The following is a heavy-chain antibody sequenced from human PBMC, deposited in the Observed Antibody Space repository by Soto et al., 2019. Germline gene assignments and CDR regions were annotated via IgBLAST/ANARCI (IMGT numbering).Heavy chain of an antibody. D-gene: IGHD3-9*01. J-gene: IGHJ4*02. CDR1: GFTFSSYG. V-gene: IGHV3-30*18. Sequence: QVQLVESGGGVVQPGRSLRLSCAASGFTFSSYGMHWVRQAPGKGLEWVAVISYDGSDKYYADSVKGRFTISRDNSKNTLYLQMNSLRAEDTAVYYCAKARNFRYFDWLLYDYWGQGTLVTVSS. CDR2: ISYDGSDK. CDR3: AKARNFRYFDWLLYDY.